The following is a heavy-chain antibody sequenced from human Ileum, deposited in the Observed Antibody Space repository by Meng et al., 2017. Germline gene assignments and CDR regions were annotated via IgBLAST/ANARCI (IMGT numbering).Heavy chain of an antibody. D-gene: IGHD3-22*01. CDR1: GYTFSNYA. CDR2: INAGNGDT. V-gene: IGHV1-3*01. CDR3: ARFSSGYFFGY. J-gene: IGHJ4*02. Sequence: QVQLVQSGAWVKKPGASVKVSCKASGYTFSNYAMNWVRQAPGQRLEWMGWINAGNGDTKYSQKFQGRVTITRDTSASTGYMELSSLRSEDTAVYYCARFSSGYFFGYWGQGTLVTVSS.